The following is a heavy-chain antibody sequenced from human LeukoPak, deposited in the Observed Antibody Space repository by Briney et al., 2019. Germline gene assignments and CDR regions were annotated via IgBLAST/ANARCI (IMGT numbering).Heavy chain of an antibody. CDR1: GGSISSYY. CDR3: ARAVDCGGDCYPASDY. V-gene: IGHV4-59*01. Sequence: PSETLSLTCTVSGGSISSYYWSWIRQPPGKGLEWIGYIYYSGSTNYNPSLKSRVTISVDTSKNQFSLKLSSVTAADTAVYYCARAVDCGGDCYPASDYWGQGTLVTVSS. J-gene: IGHJ4*02. D-gene: IGHD2-21*02. CDR2: IYYSGST.